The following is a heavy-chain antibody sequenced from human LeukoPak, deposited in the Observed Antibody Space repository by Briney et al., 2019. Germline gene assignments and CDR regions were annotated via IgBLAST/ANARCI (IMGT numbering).Heavy chain of an antibody. CDR1: GVSMSNYY. Sequence: PSGTLSLTCAVSGVSMSNYYWSWIRHPPREGLEWIGCTYNSGRTNYNPSHKSPVTISADTSKNPSSLKQDSVISADTANYYCARRRRIGAAAGDGMDVWGQGTTVTVSS. CDR3: ARRRRIGAAAGDGMDV. CDR2: TYNSGRT. V-gene: IGHV4-4*09. D-gene: IGHD6-25*01. J-gene: IGHJ6*02.